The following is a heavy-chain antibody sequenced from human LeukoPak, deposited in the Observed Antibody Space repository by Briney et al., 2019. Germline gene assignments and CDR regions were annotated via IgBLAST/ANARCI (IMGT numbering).Heavy chain of an antibody. D-gene: IGHD6-13*01. J-gene: IGHJ5*02. CDR3: AKDAFRIAAADWFDP. CDR2: ISGSGGST. CDR1: GFTFSSYN. Sequence: GGSLRLSCAVSGFTFSSYNMNWVRQAPGKGLEWVSAISGSGGSTYYADSVKGRFTISRDNSKNTLYLQMNSLRAEDTAVYYCAKDAFRIAAADWFDPWGQGTLVTVSS. V-gene: IGHV3-23*01.